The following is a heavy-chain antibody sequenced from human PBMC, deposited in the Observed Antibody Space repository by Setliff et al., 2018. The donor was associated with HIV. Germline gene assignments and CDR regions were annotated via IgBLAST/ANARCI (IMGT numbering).Heavy chain of an antibody. CDR3: ARLENWNWNQSGSGAYFGF. CDR1: GGSINNYS. V-gene: IGHV4-59*01. D-gene: IGHD1-1*01. Sequence: SETLSLTCNVSGGSINNYSWSWIRQPPGKGLEWIGYSHYSGSANYVTYNPSLKSRATISGDTSKKWFSLKLTSVTAADTAVYYCARLENWNWNQSGSGAYFGFWGQGTLVTVSS. J-gene: IGHJ4*02. CDR2: SHYSGSA.